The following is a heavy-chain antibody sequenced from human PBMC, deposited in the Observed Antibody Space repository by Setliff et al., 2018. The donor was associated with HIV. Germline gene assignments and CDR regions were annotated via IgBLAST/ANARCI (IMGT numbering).Heavy chain of an antibody. CDR1: GGTFSTYA. J-gene: IGHJ2*01. V-gene: IGHV1-69*13. CDR3: ARDDHYYDSGSYYSDWYFDL. Sequence: SVKVSCKASGGTFSTYAISWVRQAPGQGLEWMGGIIPIFGTADYAQKFQGRVTITADESTSTADMELSSLRSEDTAVYYCARDDHYYDSGSYYSDWYFDLWGRGTLVTVSS. D-gene: IGHD3-10*01. CDR2: IIPIFGTA.